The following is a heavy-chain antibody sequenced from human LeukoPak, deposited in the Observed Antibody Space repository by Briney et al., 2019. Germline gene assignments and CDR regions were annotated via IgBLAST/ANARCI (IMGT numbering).Heavy chain of an antibody. J-gene: IGHJ5*01. CDR3: ARDFWNFDDSRGYYRDFDS. CDR2: IGSYAGDT. D-gene: IGHD3-22*01. Sequence: ASVKVSCKAISYISWVRQAPGQGLEWMGWIGSYAGDTYYAQKFQGRVTVTTDTSSSTAYMELRSLRSDDTAVYYCARDFWNFDDSRGYYRDFDSWGQGTLVTVSS. CDR1: ISY. V-gene: IGHV1-18*01.